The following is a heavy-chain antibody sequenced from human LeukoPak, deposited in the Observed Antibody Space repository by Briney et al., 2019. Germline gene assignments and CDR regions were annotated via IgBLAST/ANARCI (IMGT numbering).Heavy chain of an antibody. CDR2: VYPGDSDT. CDR3: TRHGCGLDCSSTSCYIDWFDP. V-gene: IGHV5-51*01. J-gene: IGHJ5*02. CDR1: GYSFTSYW. Sequence: GEPMQISCQGSGYSFTSYWIGWVRQMPGKRPEWMGIVYPGDSDTRSSTAFPGPVTNSPDQYISPGYLPSSSLKTSSPATIYCTRHGCGLDCSSTSCYIDWFDPWGEGTLVTVSS. D-gene: IGHD2-2*02.